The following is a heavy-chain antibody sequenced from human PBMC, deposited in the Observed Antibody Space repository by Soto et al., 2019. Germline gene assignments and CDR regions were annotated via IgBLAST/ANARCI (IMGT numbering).Heavy chain of an antibody. CDR3: ARYKFVNYSRASYYYGMDV. CDR1: GYTFTSYG. D-gene: IGHD4-4*01. CDR2: ISAYNGNT. Sequence: SVKVSCKASGYTFTSYGISWVRQAPGQGLEWMGWISAYNGNTNYAQKLQGRVTMTTDTSTSTAYMELRSLRSDDTAVYYCARYKFVNYSRASYYYGMDVWGQGTTVTVSS. J-gene: IGHJ6*02. V-gene: IGHV1-18*04.